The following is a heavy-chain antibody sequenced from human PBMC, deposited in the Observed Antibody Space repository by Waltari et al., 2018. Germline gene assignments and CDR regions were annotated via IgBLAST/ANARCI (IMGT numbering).Heavy chain of an antibody. J-gene: IGHJ4*02. CDR3: ASYSSGWPYYFDY. D-gene: IGHD6-19*01. V-gene: IGHV4-59*01. CDR1: GGSISSYY. CDR2: IYYSGST. Sequence: QVQLQESGPGLVKPSETLSLTCTVSGGSISSYYWSWIRQPPGKGLEWIGYIYYSGSTTYNPSLKSRVTISVDTSKNQFSLKLSSVTAADTAVYYCASYSSGWPYYFDYWGQGTLVTVSS.